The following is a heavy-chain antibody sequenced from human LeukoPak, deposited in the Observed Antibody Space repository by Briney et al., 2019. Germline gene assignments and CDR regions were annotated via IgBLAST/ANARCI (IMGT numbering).Heavy chain of an antibody. D-gene: IGHD5-24*01. CDR3: ARDRDILVNGMDV. V-gene: IGHV3-74*01. J-gene: IGHJ6*02. CDR1: GFTFSSYW. CDR2: INSDGTGT. Sequence: GGSLRLSCAASGFTFSSYWMHWVRQAPGKGLVWVSHINSDGTGTSYADSVKGRLTISRDNAKNTMYLQVNSLRAEDTAVYYCARDRDILVNGMDVWGQGTTVTVSS.